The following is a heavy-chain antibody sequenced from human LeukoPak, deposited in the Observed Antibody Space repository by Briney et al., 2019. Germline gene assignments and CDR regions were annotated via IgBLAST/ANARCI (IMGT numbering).Heavy chain of an antibody. CDR3: ASASILGGPRIYNYFDP. V-gene: IGHV3-7*01. Sequence: QPGGSLRLSCAASGFTFSNYWMSWVRQAPGKGLEWVAHINKDGSEKYYVDSVKGRFTISRDNAKNSLYLEMNSLRLEDTAIYYCASASILGGPRIYNYFDPRGQGTRVIVSS. D-gene: IGHD3-3*01. J-gene: IGHJ5*02. CDR2: INKDGSEK. CDR1: GFTFSNYW.